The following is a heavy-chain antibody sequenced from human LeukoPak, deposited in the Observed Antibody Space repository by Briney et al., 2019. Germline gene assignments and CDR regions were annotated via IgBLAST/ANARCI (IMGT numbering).Heavy chain of an antibody. J-gene: IGHJ4*02. Sequence: SGPALVKPTQTLTLTCTFSGFSLSTSGMCVSWIRQPPGKALEWLARIDWDDDKYYSTSLKTRLTISKDTSKNQVVLTMTNMGPVDTATYYCARIPPSYYYDSSGYPDYWGQGTLVTVSS. CDR2: IDWDDDK. D-gene: IGHD3-22*01. CDR1: GFSLSTSGMC. V-gene: IGHV2-70*11. CDR3: ARIPPSYYYDSSGYPDY.